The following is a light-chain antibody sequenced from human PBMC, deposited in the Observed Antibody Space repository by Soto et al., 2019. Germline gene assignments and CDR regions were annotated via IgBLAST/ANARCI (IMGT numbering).Light chain of an antibody. CDR3: CSYAGSSIFVV. CDR2: EVN. CDR1: SSEIGTYDL. Sequence: QSVLTQPASVSGSPGQSITISCTGTSSEIGTYDLVSWYQHHPGKAPKLMIYEVNQRPSGVSNRFSASKSGNTASLTISGLQAEDEADYYCCSYAGSSIFVVFGGGTKLTVL. V-gene: IGLV2-23*02. J-gene: IGLJ2*01.